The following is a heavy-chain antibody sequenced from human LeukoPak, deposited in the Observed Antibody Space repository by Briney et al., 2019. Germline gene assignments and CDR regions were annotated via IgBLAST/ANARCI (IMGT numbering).Heavy chain of an antibody. J-gene: IGHJ4*02. Sequence: ASVKVSCKASGYTFTSYGVSWVRQAPGQGLEWMGGIIPLFGTPNYSQKFQGRVTITADESTSTAYLEARSLRFEDTALYYCARGGYSSSWPTDYWGQGTLVTVSS. CDR2: IIPLFGTP. CDR1: GYTFTSYG. D-gene: IGHD6-13*01. CDR3: ARGGYSSSWPTDY. V-gene: IGHV1-69*13.